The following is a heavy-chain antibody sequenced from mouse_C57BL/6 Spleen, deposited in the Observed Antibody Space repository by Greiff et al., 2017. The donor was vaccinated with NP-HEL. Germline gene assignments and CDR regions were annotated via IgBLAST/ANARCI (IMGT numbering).Heavy chain of an antibody. V-gene: IGHV5-17*01. CDR1: GFTFSDYG. J-gene: IGHJ4*01. CDR2: ISSGSSTI. CDR3: ASYYYGSNYAMDY. Sequence: EVQLQQSGGGLVKPGGSLKLSCAASGFTFSDYGMHWVRQAPEKGLEWVAYISSGSSTIYYADTVKGRFTISRDNAKNTLFLQMTSLRSEDTAMYYCASYYYGSNYAMDYWGQGTSVTVSS. D-gene: IGHD1-1*01.